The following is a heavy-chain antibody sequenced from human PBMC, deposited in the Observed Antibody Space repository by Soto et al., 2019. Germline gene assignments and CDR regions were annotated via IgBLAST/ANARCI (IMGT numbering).Heavy chain of an antibody. J-gene: IGHJ6*02. CDR1: GFIFSGSA. D-gene: IGHD3-10*01. CDR3: ARGQQAAIGDYYYHGLDV. V-gene: IGHV3-73*01. CDR2: IRSRANNYAT. Sequence: GGSLRLSCAASGFIFSGSAIHWVRQAPGKVLEWVGRIRSRANNYATSSGASVRGRFTFFRDDSKNMAYLQMNTLKTEDTAIYYCARGQQAAIGDYYYHGLDVWGQGXSVTVYS.